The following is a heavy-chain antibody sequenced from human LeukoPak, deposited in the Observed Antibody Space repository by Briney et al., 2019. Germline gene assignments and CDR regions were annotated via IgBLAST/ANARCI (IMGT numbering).Heavy chain of an antibody. J-gene: IGHJ4*02. CDR2: IYYSGST. Sequence: PSETLSLTCTASGGSISSYYWSWVRQPPGKGLEWIWYIYYSGSTNHNPSLKSRVSISVDTSKNQFSLKLSSVTAADTAVYYCARWDPRYSSDYFDYWGQGTLVTVSS. CDR1: GGSISSYY. CDR3: ARWDPRYSSDYFDY. D-gene: IGHD6-25*01. V-gene: IGHV4-59*01.